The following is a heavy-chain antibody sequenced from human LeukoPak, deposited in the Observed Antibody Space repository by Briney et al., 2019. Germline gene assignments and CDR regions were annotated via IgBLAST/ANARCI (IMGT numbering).Heavy chain of an antibody. V-gene: IGHV3-30*03. CDR2: ISYDGSDK. CDR3: ARDQGAWGYGYNFDY. CDR1: GFTFSSYG. D-gene: IGHD3-16*01. J-gene: IGHJ4*02. Sequence: GGSLRLSCAASGFTFSSYGMHWVRQAPGKGLEWVAVISYDGSDKYYADSVKGRFTISRDNSKNTLHLQMISLRAEDTAVYYCARDQGAWGYGYNFDYWGQGTLVTVSS.